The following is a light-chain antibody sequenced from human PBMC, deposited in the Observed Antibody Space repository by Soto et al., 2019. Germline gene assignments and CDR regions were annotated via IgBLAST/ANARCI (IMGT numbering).Light chain of an antibody. Sequence: IAMTQSPATLSVSPGERATLSCRASQSVSSNLAWYQQKPGQAPRLLIYGASTRATGIPARFSGSGYGTEFTLSISSLQSEDFAVYYCQQYNKWPPLTFGGGTEVEMK. J-gene: IGKJ4*01. CDR2: GAS. V-gene: IGKV3-15*01. CDR1: QSVSSN. CDR3: QQYNKWPPLT.